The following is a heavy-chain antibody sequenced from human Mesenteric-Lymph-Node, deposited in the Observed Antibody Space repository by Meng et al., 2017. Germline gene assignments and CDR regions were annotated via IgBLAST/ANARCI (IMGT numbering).Heavy chain of an antibody. V-gene: IGHV4-34*12. J-gene: IGHJ4*02. D-gene: IGHD2-2*01. Sequence: QLQQGRADLLNAWVTLSVTSAVHGGSLSGAYWNWIRQPPGKVLEWIGEIIHGGSPRYNPSIKSRVTISVDKSKNQFSLKLSSVTAADTAVYYCASGRTYCSSTSCYGQFDYWGQGTLVTVSS. CDR2: IIHGGSP. CDR1: GGSLSGAY. CDR3: ASGRTYCSSTSCYGQFDY.